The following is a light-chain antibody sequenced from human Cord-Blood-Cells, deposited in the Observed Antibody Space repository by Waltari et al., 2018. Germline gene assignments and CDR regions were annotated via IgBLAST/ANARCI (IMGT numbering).Light chain of an antibody. CDR3: QQYGSSPPYT. Sequence: EIVLTQSPGTLYMSPGDRATLPCRPSQSVSSSYLAGYQQKPGQAPRLLIYGASSMATGIPDRFCGSGSGTDFTLTISRLEPEDFAVYYCQQYGSSPPYTFGQGTKLEIK. CDR2: GAS. CDR1: QSVSSSY. V-gene: IGKV3-20*01. J-gene: IGKJ2*01.